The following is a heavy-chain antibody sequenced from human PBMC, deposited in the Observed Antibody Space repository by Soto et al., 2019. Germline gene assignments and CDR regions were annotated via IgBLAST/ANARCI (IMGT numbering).Heavy chain of an antibody. CDR2: IWYDGSNK. D-gene: IGHD2-2*01. Sequence: QVQLVESGGGVVQPGRSLRLSCAASGFTFSSYGMHWVRQAPGKGLEWVAVIWYDGSNKYYADSVKGRFTISRDNSKNTLYLQMNSLRAEDTAVYYCARDRVGYCISTSCYWDWFDPWGQGTLVTVS. V-gene: IGHV3-33*01. J-gene: IGHJ5*02. CDR1: GFTFSSYG. CDR3: ARDRVGYCISTSCYWDWFDP.